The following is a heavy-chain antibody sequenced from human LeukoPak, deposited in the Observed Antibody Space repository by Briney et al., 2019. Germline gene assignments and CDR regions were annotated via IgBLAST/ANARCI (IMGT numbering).Heavy chain of an antibody. J-gene: IGHJ6*02. CDR3: ARGLWFGELIGYYYYYYGMDV. D-gene: IGHD3-10*01. CDR1: GFTFSNAW. CDR2: INHSGST. V-gene: IGHV4-34*01. Sequence: GSLRLSCAASGFTFSNAWMIWVRQAPGKGLEWVGEINHSGSTNYNPSLKSRVTISVDTSKNQFSLKLSSVTAADTAVCYCARGLWFGELIGYYYYYYGMDVWGQGTTVTVSS.